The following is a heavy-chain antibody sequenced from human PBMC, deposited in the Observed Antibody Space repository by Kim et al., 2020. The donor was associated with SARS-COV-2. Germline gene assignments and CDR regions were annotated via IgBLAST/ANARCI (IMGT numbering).Heavy chain of an antibody. Sequence: GGSLRLSCAASGFTFSSYAMHWVRQAPGKGLEWVAVISYDGSNKYYADSVKGRFTISRDNSKNTLYLQMNSLRAEDTAVYYCARDRGIYDSSGLRYYYYGMDVWGQGTTVTVSS. J-gene: IGHJ6*02. CDR3: ARDRGIYDSSGLRYYYYGMDV. D-gene: IGHD3-22*01. CDR1: GFTFSSYA. V-gene: IGHV3-30*04. CDR2: ISYDGSNK.